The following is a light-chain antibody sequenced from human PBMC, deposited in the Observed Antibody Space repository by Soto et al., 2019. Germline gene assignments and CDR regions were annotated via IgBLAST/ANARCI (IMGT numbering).Light chain of an antibody. CDR1: QTVTSNY. Sequence: EIVLTQSPGTLSSSPGERATLSCRASQTVTSNYLAWYQQKPGQAPRLLFFGAAIRATGLPDRFSGGGSGTDFTLTISRLEPEDFAVYYCQQYGSSPGTCGQGTKVEV. CDR2: GAA. J-gene: IGKJ1*01. V-gene: IGKV3-20*01. CDR3: QQYGSSPGT.